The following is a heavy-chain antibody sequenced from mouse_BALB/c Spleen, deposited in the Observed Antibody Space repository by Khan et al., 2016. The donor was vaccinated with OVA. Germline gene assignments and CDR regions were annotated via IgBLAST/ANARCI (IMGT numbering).Heavy chain of an antibody. CDR3: ATALYYCYRDGLDY. Sequence: EVELVQSGPGLVKPSQSLSLTCTVTGYSITSEYAWNWIRQFPGNKLEWMGYISSTGSTSYNPSLKSRISITRDTSKNQFFLQLNSVTTEDTATTYGATALYYCYRDGLDYWGQGTSVTVSS. D-gene: IGHD2-1*01. CDR2: ISSTGST. J-gene: IGHJ4*01. V-gene: IGHV3-2*02. CDR1: GYSITSEYA.